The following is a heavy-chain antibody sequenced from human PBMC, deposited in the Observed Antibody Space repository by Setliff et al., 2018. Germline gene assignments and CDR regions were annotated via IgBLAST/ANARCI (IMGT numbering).Heavy chain of an antibody. D-gene: IGHD3-10*01. Sequence: SETLSLTCTVSGGSVSPYCGSWIRQPPGKGLQWIGYIYHNGNTNFNPSLKSRVNMSIDTYKNQFAMNLKSVTAADTAVYYCARRDGSIIYREFFDYCGQGALVTVSS. CDR1: GGSVSPYC. CDR3: ARRDGSIIYREFFDY. J-gene: IGHJ4*02. CDR2: IYHNGNT. V-gene: IGHV4-59*02.